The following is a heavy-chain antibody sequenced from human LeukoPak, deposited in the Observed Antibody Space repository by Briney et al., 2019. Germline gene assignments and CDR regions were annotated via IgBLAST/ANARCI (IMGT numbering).Heavy chain of an antibody. D-gene: IGHD1-26*01. Sequence: GGSLRLSCAASGFTFSSYAMHWVHQAPGKGLEWVAVISYDGSNKYYADSVKGRFTISRDNSKNTLYLQMNSLRAEDTAVYYCARGWVPSGSYWGEFDYWGQGTLVTVSS. V-gene: IGHV3-30-3*01. CDR2: ISYDGSNK. CDR1: GFTFSSYA. CDR3: ARGWVPSGSYWGEFDY. J-gene: IGHJ4*02.